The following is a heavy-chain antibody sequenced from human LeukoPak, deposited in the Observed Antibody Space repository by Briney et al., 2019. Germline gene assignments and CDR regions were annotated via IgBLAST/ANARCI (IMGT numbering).Heavy chain of an antibody. J-gene: IGHJ3*02. CDR1: GGSISNGDYY. CDR2: IYYSGTT. V-gene: IGHV4-30-4*01. CDR3: AAYDTSGDYYVSAFDI. Sequence: SETLSLTCAVSGGSISNGDYYWNWIRQPPGKGLEWIGYIYYSGTTYYNPSLESRVTISVDTSKNQFSLKLSSVTAADTAVYYCAAYDTSGDYYVSAFDIWVQGTLVTVSS. D-gene: IGHD3-22*01.